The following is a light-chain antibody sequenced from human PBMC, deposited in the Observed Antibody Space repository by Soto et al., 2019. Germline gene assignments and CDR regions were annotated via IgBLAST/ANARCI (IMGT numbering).Light chain of an antibody. Sequence: QSALTQPASVSGSPGQSITISCTGTSSDVGGFNYVSWYQQHPGKAPKLMIYDVSNRPSGVSNRCSGSKSGNTASLTISGLQAEDEADYYCSSYTSSSTYVFGTGTKLTVL. J-gene: IGLJ1*01. V-gene: IGLV2-14*01. CDR1: SSDVGGFNY. CDR3: SSYTSSSTYV. CDR2: DVS.